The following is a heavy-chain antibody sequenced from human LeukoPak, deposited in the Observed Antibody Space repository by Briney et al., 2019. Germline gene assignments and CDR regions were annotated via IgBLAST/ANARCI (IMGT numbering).Heavy chain of an antibody. Sequence: GESLQISCKGSGYSVTSYWIGGGRQMPGHRVEWMGIIYPGDSQTRYSPSFQGQVTISADKSISTAYLQWSSLKASDTAMYYCARQFDSSGYYWYYWGQGTLVTVSS. CDR3: ARQFDSSGYYWYY. CDR2: IYPGDSQT. D-gene: IGHD3-22*01. J-gene: IGHJ4*02. V-gene: IGHV5-51*01. CDR1: GYSVTSYW.